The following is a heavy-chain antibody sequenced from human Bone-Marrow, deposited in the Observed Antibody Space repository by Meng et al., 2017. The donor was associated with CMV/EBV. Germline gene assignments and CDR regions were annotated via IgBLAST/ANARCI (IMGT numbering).Heavy chain of an antibody. CDR3: ARVKAIFRYSGMDV. CDR1: GFTFSSYS. Sequence: GESLKISCAASGFTFSSYSMNWVRQAPGKGLEWVSSISSSSSYIYYADSVKGRFTISRDNAKNSLYLQMNSLRAEDTAVYYRARVKAIFRYSGMDVWGQGTTVTVSS. CDR2: ISSSSSYI. D-gene: IGHD3-3*01. V-gene: IGHV3-21*01. J-gene: IGHJ6*02.